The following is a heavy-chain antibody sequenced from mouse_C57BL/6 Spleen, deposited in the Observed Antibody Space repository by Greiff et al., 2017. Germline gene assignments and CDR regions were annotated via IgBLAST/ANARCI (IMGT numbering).Heavy chain of an antibody. CDR2: IYPSDSET. CDR3: AREGEITTVVATPDYFDY. J-gene: IGHJ2*01. CDR1: GYTFTSYW. Sequence: VQLQQPGAELVRPGSSVKLSCKASGYTFTSYWMDWVKQRPGQGLEWIGNIYPSDSETHYNQKFKDKATLTVDKSSSTAYMQLSSLTSEDSAVYDCAREGEITTVVATPDYFDYWGQGTTLTVSS. V-gene: IGHV1-61*01. D-gene: IGHD1-1*01.